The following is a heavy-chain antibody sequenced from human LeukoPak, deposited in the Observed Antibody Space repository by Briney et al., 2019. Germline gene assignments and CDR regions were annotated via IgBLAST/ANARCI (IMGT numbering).Heavy chain of an antibody. CDR1: GFTFSSYS. Sequence: GGSLRLSCAASGFTFSSYSMNWVRQAPGKGLEWVSSISSSSSYIYYADSVKGRFTISGDNAKHSLYLQMNSLRAEDTAVYYCAREGYTYYYDSSGYYYDDWGQGTLVTVSS. V-gene: IGHV3-21*01. D-gene: IGHD3-22*01. CDR2: ISSSSSYI. J-gene: IGHJ4*02. CDR3: AREGYTYYYDSSGYYYDD.